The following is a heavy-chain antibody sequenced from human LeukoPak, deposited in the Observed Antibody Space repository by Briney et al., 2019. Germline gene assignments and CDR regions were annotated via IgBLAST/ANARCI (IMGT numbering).Heavy chain of an antibody. CDR3: AKLPFWCYYDSSGYPHHFDY. V-gene: IGHV3-23*01. D-gene: IGHD3-22*01. CDR2: ISGSGGST. Sequence: PGGSLRLSCAASGFTFSSYAMSWVRQAPGKGLEWVSAISGSGGSTYYADSVKGRFTISRDNSKNTLYLQMNSLRAEDTAVYYCAKLPFWCYYDSSGYPHHFDYWGQGTLVTVSS. J-gene: IGHJ4*02. CDR1: GFTFSSYA.